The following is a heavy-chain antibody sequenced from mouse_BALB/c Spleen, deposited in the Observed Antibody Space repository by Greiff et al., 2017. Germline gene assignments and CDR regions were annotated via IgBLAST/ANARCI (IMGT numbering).Heavy chain of an antibody. CDR3: ARADGYYYFDY. Sequence: DVMLVESGGGLVKPGGSLKLSCAASGFTFSSYAMSWVRQTPEKRLEWVASISSGGSTYYPDSVKGRFTISRDNARNILYLQMSSLRSEDTAMYYCARADGYYYFDYWGQGTTLTVSS. CDR1: GFTFSSYA. D-gene: IGHD2-3*01. V-gene: IGHV5-6-5*01. J-gene: IGHJ2*01. CDR2: ISSGGST.